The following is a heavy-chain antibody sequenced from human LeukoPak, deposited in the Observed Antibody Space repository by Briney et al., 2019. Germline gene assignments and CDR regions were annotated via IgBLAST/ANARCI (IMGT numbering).Heavy chain of an antibody. D-gene: IGHD3-16*01. J-gene: IGHJ4*02. CDR3: ATSLAGGDY. CDR2: IKHDRDEK. CDR1: GFTFSSYA. Sequence: GGSLRLSCAASGFTFSSYAMSWVRQAPGKGLEWVANIKHDRDEKHYADSVKGRFTISRDNAKNTLYLQMDRLRVDDTAVYYCATSLAGGDYWGQGTLVTVTS. V-gene: IGHV3-7*01.